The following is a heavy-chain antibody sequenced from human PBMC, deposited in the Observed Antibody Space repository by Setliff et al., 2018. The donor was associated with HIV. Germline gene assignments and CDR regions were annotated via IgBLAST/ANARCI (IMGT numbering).Heavy chain of an antibody. D-gene: IGHD3-3*01. J-gene: IGHJ4*02. Sequence: ASVKVSCKASGYTFTSYDINWVRQAPGRGLEWMGWMNPNSGSTDYAQRFQGRVTISRDTSISTTYMELSSLTSEDTAVYYCTRGGFFGVADRGALANWGQGTLVTVSS. CDR3: TRGGFFGVADRGALAN. CDR1: GYTFTSYD. CDR2: MNPNSGST. V-gene: IGHV1-8*01.